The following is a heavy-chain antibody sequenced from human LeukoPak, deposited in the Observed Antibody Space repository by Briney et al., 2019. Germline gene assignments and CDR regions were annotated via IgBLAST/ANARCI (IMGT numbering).Heavy chain of an antibody. J-gene: IGHJ4*02. Sequence: PGGSLRLSCAASGFTFSSYWMHWVRQAPGKGLEWVSGISGSGGSTYYLDSVKGRFTISRDNSKNTLYLQMNSLRAEDTAVYYCAKDRGNWNSGVSDFDYWGQGTLVTVSS. CDR1: GFTFSSYW. CDR2: ISGSGGST. D-gene: IGHD1-7*01. CDR3: AKDRGNWNSGVSDFDY. V-gene: IGHV3-23*01.